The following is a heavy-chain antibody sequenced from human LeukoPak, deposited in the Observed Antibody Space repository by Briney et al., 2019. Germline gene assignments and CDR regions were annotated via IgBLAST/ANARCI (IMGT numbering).Heavy chain of an antibody. J-gene: IGHJ4*02. D-gene: IGHD2-15*01. Sequence: SETLSLTCTVSGGSFSSYYWNWIRHPPGKGLELMGYIYYSGSTNCNPSLKSRVTISVDTSKNQFSLKLSSVTAADTAVYYCARVDCSGGSCYSFDYWGQGTLVTVSS. CDR3: ARVDCSGGSCYSFDY. CDR2: IYYSGST. V-gene: IGHV4-59*01. CDR1: GGSFSSYY.